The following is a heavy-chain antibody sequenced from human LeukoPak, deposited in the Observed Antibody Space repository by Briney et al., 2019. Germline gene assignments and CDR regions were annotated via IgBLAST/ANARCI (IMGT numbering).Heavy chain of an antibody. CDR3: ARGGQWLVENYYYMDV. D-gene: IGHD6-19*01. Sequence: GASVKVSCKASGGTFSSYAISWVRQAPGQGLEWMGGIIPIFGTANYAQKFQGRVTITADKSTSTAYMELSSLRSEDTAVYYCARGGQWLVENYYYMDVWGKGTTVTVSS. CDR2: IIPIFGTA. J-gene: IGHJ6*03. CDR1: GGTFSSYA. V-gene: IGHV1-69*06.